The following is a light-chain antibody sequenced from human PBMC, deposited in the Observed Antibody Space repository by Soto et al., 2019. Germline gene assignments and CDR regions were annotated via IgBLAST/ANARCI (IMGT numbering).Light chain of an antibody. Sequence: EIVLTQSPGTLSLSPGDRATLSCRASQGVTSSYLAWYQQKPGLAPRLLIYGASSRATGIPDRFSGSGSGTDFTLTISRLEPEDFALYYWEQYGSSPLTFGQGTKVEIK. J-gene: IGKJ1*01. CDR3: EQYGSSPLT. CDR2: GAS. V-gene: IGKV3-20*01. CDR1: QGVTSSY.